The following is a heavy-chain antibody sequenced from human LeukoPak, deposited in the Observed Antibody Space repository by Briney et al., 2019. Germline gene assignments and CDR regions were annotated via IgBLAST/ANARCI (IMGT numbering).Heavy chain of an antibody. D-gene: IGHD2-21*02. CDR2: INPSGGST. V-gene: IGHV1-46*01. J-gene: IGHJ4*02. CDR3: ARGGGISCGGDCYSGKQYYFDY. CDR1: GYTFTSYY. Sequence: ASVKVSCKASGYTFTSYYMHWVRQAPGQGLEWMGIINPSGGSTSYAQKFQGRVTMTRDMSTSTVYMELRSLRSEDTAVYYCARGGGISCGGDCYSGKQYYFDYWGQGTLVTVSS.